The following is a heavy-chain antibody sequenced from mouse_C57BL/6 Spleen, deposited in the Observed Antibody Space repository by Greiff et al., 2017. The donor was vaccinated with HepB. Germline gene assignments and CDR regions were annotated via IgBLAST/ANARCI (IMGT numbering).Heavy chain of an antibody. V-gene: IGHV1-54*01. J-gene: IGHJ3*01. CDR2: INPGSGGT. D-gene: IGHD1-1*01. Sequence: QVQLQQSGAELVRPGTSVKVSCKASGYAFTNYLIEWVKQRPGQGLEWIGVINPGSGGTNYNEKFKGKATLAADKSSSTAYMQLSSLTSEDSAVYFCAGRDYAQKGFAYWGQGTLVTVSA. CDR3: AGRDYAQKGFAY. CDR1: GYAFTNYL.